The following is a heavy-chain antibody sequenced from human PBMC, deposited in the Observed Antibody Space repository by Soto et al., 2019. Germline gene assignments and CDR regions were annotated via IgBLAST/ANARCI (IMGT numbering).Heavy chain of an antibody. J-gene: IGHJ5*02. D-gene: IGHD2-15*01. CDR1: GFTFSDSY. Sequence: QVQLVESGGDVVKPGGSLRLSCTASGFTFSDSYMSWIRQAPGKGLEWVSYISGSSSYTDYAESVKGRSTVSRDNAKKSMYLYMNSLRAEDTAVYYCARDHSYCSGGRCYSGWFDPWGQGTLVTVSS. V-gene: IGHV3-11*06. CDR3: ARDHSYCSGGRCYSGWFDP. CDR2: ISGSSSYT.